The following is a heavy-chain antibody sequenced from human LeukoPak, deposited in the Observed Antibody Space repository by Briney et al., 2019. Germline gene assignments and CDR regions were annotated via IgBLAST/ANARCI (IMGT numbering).Heavy chain of an antibody. CDR2: IYSGGTT. V-gene: IGHV3-53*01. J-gene: IGHJ4*02. Sequence: GGSLRLSCAASGFTVSSHYMSWVRRAPGKGLEWVSVIYSGGTTYYADSVKGRFTISRDNSRNTLYLQMNSLRAGDTAVYYCAKSFRSTSLDYWGQGTLVTVSS. CDR3: AKSFRSTSLDY. D-gene: IGHD2-2*01. CDR1: GFTVSSHY.